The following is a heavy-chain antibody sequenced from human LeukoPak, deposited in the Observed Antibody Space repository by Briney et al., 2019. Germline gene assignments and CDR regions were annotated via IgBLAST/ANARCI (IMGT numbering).Heavy chain of an antibody. J-gene: IGHJ3*02. CDR2: IYYSGST. Sequence: SETLSLTCAVYGGSFSGYYWSWIRQPPGKGLEWIGYIYYSGSTNYNPSLRSRVTISVDTSKNQFSLKLSSVTAADTAVYYCARASGMVAAAEDAFDIWGQGTMVTVSS. D-gene: IGHD6-13*01. CDR3: ARASGMVAAAEDAFDI. V-gene: IGHV4-59*01. CDR1: GGSFSGYY.